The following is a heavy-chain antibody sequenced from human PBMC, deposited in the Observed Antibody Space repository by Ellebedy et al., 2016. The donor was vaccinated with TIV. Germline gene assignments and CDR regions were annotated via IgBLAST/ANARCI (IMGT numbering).Heavy chain of an antibody. Sequence: GGSLRLSXAASGFTFSSYAMSWVRQAPGKGLEWVSAISGSGGSTFYADSVKGRFTISRDNSKNTLYLQMNSLRAEDTAVYYCAKSGNTARGFDYWGQGTLVTVSS. CDR3: AKSGNTARGFDY. D-gene: IGHD5-18*01. V-gene: IGHV3-23*01. J-gene: IGHJ4*02. CDR2: ISGSGGST. CDR1: GFTFSSYA.